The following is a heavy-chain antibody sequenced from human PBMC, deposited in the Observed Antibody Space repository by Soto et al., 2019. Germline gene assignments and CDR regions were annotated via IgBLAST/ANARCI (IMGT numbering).Heavy chain of an antibody. CDR1: GYTFTSYG. CDR2: ISAYNGNT. CDR3: ARALNYYDSSGYYGASY. Sequence: QVQLVQSGAEVKKPGASVKVSCKASGYTFTSYGISWVRQAPGQGLEWMGWISAYNGNTNYAQKFQGRVTITRDTSASTAYMELSSLRSEDTAVYYCARALNYYDSSGYYGASYWGQGTLVTVSS. J-gene: IGHJ4*02. V-gene: IGHV1-18*01. D-gene: IGHD3-22*01.